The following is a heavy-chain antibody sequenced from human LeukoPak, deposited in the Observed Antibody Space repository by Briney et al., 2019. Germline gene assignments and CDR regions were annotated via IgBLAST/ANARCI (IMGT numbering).Heavy chain of an antibody. D-gene: IGHD1-26*01. V-gene: IGHV5-51*01. J-gene: IGHJ4*02. Sequence: GQSLRISCTGSGYSFTSYWIGWVRAIPGRGLEWRGINYTGDSDTRYSPSFQGQVTISADKYISNASLQWSSLKASYTSMYDCARGGRTFDYWGQGTLVTVSS. CDR2: NYTGDSDT. CDR1: GYSFTSYW. CDR3: ARGGRTFDY.